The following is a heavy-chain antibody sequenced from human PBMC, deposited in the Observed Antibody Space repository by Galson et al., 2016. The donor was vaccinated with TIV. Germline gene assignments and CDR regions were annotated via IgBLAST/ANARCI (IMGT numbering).Heavy chain of an antibody. CDR2: IRYNGSIT. J-gene: IGHJ5*02. CDR3: AKDGSYRRGRLGWFDP. D-gene: IGHD1-1*01. CDR1: GFTVTNYD. Sequence: SLRLSCAVSGFTVTNYDMHWVRQAPGKGLEWVALIRYNGSITYYADSLKGRLTISRDNSKNTAYLHMNSLTPEDTALYYCAKDGSYRRGRLGWFDPWGQGTLVTVSS. V-gene: IGHV3-30*02.